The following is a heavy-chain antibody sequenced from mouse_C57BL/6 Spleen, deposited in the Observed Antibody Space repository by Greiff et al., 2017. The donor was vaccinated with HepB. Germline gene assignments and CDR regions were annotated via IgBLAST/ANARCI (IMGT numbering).Heavy chain of an antibody. CDR2: IYPRSGNT. Sequence: QVQLKESGAELARPGASVKLSCKASGYTFTSYGISWVKQRTGQGLEWIGEIYPRSGNTYYNEKFKGKATLTADKSSSTAYMELRSLTSEDSAVYFCALYGSSPGYFGVWGTGTTVTVSS. CDR1: GYTFTSYG. CDR3: ALYGSSPGYFGV. J-gene: IGHJ1*03. D-gene: IGHD1-1*01. V-gene: IGHV1-81*01.